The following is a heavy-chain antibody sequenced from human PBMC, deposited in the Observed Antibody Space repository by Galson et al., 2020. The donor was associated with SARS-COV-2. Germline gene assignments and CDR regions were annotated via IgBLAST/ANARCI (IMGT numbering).Heavy chain of an antibody. CDR3: ARDTVCTGCFFEGYYYGMDV. V-gene: IGHV3-30*04. Sequence: TGGSLRLSCAASGFTFINSAFHWVRRAPGKGLEWVAAISNDGTKKYYTESVKGRFTISRDNSENTQYLQMNNLRGEDTAVYFCARDTVCTGCFFEGYYYGMDVWGQGTTVTVSS. CDR1: GFTFINSA. D-gene: IGHD2-2*01. J-gene: IGHJ6*02. CDR2: ISNDGTKK.